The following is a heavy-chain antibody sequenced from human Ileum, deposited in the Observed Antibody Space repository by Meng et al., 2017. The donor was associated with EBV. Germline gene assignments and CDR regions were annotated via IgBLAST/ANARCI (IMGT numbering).Heavy chain of an antibody. Sequence: VQLQESGPGLVKPSVTLSLTSTVSGASISSDIWWSWVRQPPGKGLEWIGEVYHRGDTNYNPSLKSRVDISVDKSKNQFYLSLFSVTAADTAVYYCGRDQGRELINHWGQGTLVTVSS. D-gene: IGHD1-7*01. CDR1: GASISSDIW. J-gene: IGHJ4*02. CDR2: VYHRGDT. V-gene: IGHV4-4*02. CDR3: GRDQGRELINH.